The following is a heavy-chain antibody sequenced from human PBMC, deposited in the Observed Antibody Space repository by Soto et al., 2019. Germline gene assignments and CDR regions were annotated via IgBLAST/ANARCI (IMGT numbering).Heavy chain of an antibody. D-gene: IGHD3-22*01. J-gene: IGHJ4*02. CDR1: GYTFSNYA. V-gene: IGHV1-3*04. Sequence: QVQLVQSGAEVKKPGASVKVSCKASGYTFSNYAIHWVRQAPGQTLEWMGRINTANGNTKDAQNCHVSVAITRDTSASTAYMELSSLRTEDTAVYYCARVFYYDGSGYQGDYWGQGTLVTVSS. CDR2: INTANGNT. CDR3: ARVFYYDGSGYQGDY.